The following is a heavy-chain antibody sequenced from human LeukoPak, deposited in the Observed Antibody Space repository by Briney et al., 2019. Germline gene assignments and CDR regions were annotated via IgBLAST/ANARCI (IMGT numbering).Heavy chain of an antibody. J-gene: IGHJ3*02. CDR2: ISYDGSNK. Sequence: GGSLRLSCAASGFTFSSYAMHWVRQAPGKGLEWVAVISYDGSNKYYADSMKGRFTISRDNSKNTLYLQMNSLRAEDTAVYYCARVGVVPAANDAFDIWGQGTMVTVSS. CDR1: GFTFSSYA. CDR3: ARVGVVPAANDAFDI. D-gene: IGHD2-2*01. V-gene: IGHV3-30-3*01.